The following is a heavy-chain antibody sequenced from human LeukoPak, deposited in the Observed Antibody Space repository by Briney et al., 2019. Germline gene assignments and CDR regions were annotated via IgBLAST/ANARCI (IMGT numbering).Heavy chain of an antibody. CDR1: GFTFSSYS. D-gene: IGHD3-22*01. CDR2: ISSSSSTI. CDR3: AKDLGVITNDY. V-gene: IGHV3-48*01. J-gene: IGHJ4*02. Sequence: GGSLKLSCAASGFTFSSYSMNWVRQAPGKGLEWVSYISSSSSTIYYADSVKGRFTISRDNAKNSLYLQMNSLRAEDTAVYYCAKDLGVITNDYWGQGTLVTVSS.